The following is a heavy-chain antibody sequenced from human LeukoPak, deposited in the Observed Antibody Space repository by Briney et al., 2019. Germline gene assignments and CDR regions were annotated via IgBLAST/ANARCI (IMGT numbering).Heavy chain of an antibody. CDR3: ARGVYDSSGYYYSFDY. CDR2: IYHSGST. CDR1: GGSISSSSYY. D-gene: IGHD3-22*01. Sequence: KTSETLSLTCTVSGGSISSSSYYWGWIRQPPWKGLEWIGSIYHSGSTYYNPSLKSRVTISVDTSKNQFSLKLSSVTAADTAVYYCARGVYDSSGYYYSFDYWGQGTLVTVSS. J-gene: IGHJ4*02. V-gene: IGHV4-39*07.